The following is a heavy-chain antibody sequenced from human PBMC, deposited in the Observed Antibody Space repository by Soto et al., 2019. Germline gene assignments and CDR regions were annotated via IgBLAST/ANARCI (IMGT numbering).Heavy chain of an antibody. V-gene: IGHV3-33*01. CDR3: GRESTGSSWYFGYVGVGHYYYYYGMDV. Sequence: QVQLVESGGGVVQPGRSLRLSCAASGFNFSSYGMLWVRQAPGKGLAWVAVIWYDGSNKYSADSVKGRFTITRDNSKNTLYLQMNSLRAKGTAVYYCGRESTGSSWYFGYVGVGHYYYYYGMDVWGQGTTVTVSS. CDR1: GFNFSSYG. CDR2: IWYDGSNK. J-gene: IGHJ6*02. D-gene: IGHD6-13*01.